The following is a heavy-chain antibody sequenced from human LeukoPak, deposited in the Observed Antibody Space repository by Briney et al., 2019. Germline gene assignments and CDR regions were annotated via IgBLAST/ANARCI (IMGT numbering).Heavy chain of an antibody. CDR1: VYRFTVNY. D-gene: IGHD3/OR15-3a*01. V-gene: IGHV1-2*02. Sequence: GAAVCVSCKASVYRFTVNYIHWGRQAPGQGLGWMRWINLNSGGTNYAEKFQLSVTMTRDTSISTAYMELNGLRSDDTDVYYCARTYFHFLTAYYTGGYVFADWGQGTPVTVAS. CDR2: INLNSGGT. CDR3: ARTYFHFLTAYYTGGYVFAD. J-gene: IGHJ4*02.